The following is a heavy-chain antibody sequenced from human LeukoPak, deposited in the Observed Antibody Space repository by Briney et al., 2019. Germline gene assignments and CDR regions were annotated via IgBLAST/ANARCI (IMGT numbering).Heavy chain of an antibody. CDR2: IRYDGRSK. D-gene: IGHD2-15*01. CDR3: AKDQDLYCSGGSCHSTLDY. J-gene: IGHJ4*02. CDR1: GFTFSSYG. V-gene: IGHV3-30*02. Sequence: GGSLRLSCAASGFTFSSYGMHWVRQAPGKGLEWVALIRYDGRSKYYADSVQVRFILSRDTSKNTISLQMNSLKVDDTAVYYCAKDQDLYCSGGSCHSTLDYWGQGTLVTVSS.